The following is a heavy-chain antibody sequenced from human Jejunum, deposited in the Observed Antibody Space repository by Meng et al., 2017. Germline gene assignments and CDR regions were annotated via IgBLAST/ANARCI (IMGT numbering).Heavy chain of an antibody. D-gene: IGHD5-18*01. J-gene: IGHJ3*02. Sequence: GGSLRLSCAVSGFTFSYYWMNWVRQAPGKGLVWVSRISSDGSSTSYADSVKGRFTISKNNARNTLYLQMNSLRVEDTAVYYCARSLGGYGYAFDIWGKGKMV. CDR3: ARSLGGYGYAFDI. CDR1: GFTFSYYW. V-gene: IGHV3-74*01. CDR2: ISSDGSST.